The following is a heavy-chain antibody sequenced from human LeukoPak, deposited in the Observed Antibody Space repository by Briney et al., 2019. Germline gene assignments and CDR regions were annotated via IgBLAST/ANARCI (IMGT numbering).Heavy chain of an antibody. V-gene: IGHV1-69*13. CDR1: GYTFTGYH. J-gene: IGHJ4*02. D-gene: IGHD5-12*01. CDR2: IIPIFGTA. CDR3: ATSPATSLVY. Sequence: SVKVSCRASGYTFTGYHIHWVRQAPGQGLEWMGGIIPIFGTANYAQKFQGRVTITADESTSTAYMEPSSLRSEDTAVYYCATSPATSLVYWGQGTLVTVSS.